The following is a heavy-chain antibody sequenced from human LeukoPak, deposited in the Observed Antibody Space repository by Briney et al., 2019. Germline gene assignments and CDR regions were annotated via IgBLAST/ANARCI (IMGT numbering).Heavy chain of an antibody. D-gene: IGHD1-7*01. CDR1: GFTFSSYW. Sequence: GGSLRLYCAASGFTFSSYWMHWVRQAPGKGLVWVSRINSDGSSTNYADSVKGRFTISRDNAKNTLYLQMNSLRAEDTAVYYCARDSRGTGTEFGYWGQGTLVTVSP. J-gene: IGHJ4*02. CDR2: INSDGSST. CDR3: ARDSRGTGTEFGY. V-gene: IGHV3-74*01.